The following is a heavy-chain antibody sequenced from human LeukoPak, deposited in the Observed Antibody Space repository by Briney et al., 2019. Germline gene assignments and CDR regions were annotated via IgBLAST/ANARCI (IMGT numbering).Heavy chain of an antibody. CDR1: GFTFSSYG. J-gene: IGHJ4*02. V-gene: IGHV3-23*01. CDR3: AKGIATRPLKNPFDY. Sequence: GGTLRLSCAASGFTFSSYGMSWVRQAPGKGLEWVSAISGSGGSTYYADSVKGRFTISRDNSKNTLYLQMNSLRAEDTAVYYCAKGIATRPLKNPFDYWGQGTLVTVSS. D-gene: IGHD6-6*01. CDR2: ISGSGGST.